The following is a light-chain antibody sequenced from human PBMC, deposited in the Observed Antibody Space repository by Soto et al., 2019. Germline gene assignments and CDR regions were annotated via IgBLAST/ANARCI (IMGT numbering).Light chain of an antibody. V-gene: IGLV2-14*01. Sequence: QSVLNQPSSVSWSPGQSITISCTGTSSDVGGYNYVSWYQQHPGKAPKFMIYDVSNRPSGVSNRFSGSKSGNTASLTISGLQAEDEADYYCSSYTTSNTRQIVFGTGTKVT. CDR3: SSYTTSNTRQIV. J-gene: IGLJ1*01. CDR2: DVS. CDR1: SSDVGGYNY.